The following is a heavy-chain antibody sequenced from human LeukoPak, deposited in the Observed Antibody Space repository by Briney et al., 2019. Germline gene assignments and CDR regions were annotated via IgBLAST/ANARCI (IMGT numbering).Heavy chain of an antibody. Sequence: ASVKVSCKASGYTFTKYYIHWVRQAPGQGPEWMGIINPRGGSTIYSQKFQGRVAMTRDMSTSTVYMELSSLRSEDTALYYCARDPKDDTSGYYYFDYWGQGTLVTVSS. J-gene: IGHJ4*02. D-gene: IGHD3-22*01. CDR3: ARDPKDDTSGYYYFDY. CDR2: INPRGGST. CDR1: GYTFTKYY. V-gene: IGHV1-46*01.